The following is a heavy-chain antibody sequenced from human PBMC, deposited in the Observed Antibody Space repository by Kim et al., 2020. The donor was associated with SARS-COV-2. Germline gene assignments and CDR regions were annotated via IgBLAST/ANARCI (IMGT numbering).Heavy chain of an antibody. Sequence: GGSLRLSCAASGFTFSSYGMHWVRQAPGKGLEWVAVISYDGSNKYYADSVKGRFTISRDNSKNTLYLQMNSLRAEDTAVYYCAKDRPTARGGIGPFDYWGQGTLVTVSS. CDR2: ISYDGSNK. D-gene: IGHD3-10*01. CDR3: AKDRPTARGGIGPFDY. J-gene: IGHJ4*02. V-gene: IGHV3-30*18. CDR1: GFTFSSYG.